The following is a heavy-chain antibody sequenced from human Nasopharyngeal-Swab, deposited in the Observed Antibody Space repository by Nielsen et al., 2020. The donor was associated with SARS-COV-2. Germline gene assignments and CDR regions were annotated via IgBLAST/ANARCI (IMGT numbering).Heavy chain of an antibody. Sequence: SLKISCAASGFTFDDYAMHWVRQAPGKGLEWVSGISWNSGSIGYADSVKGRFTISRDNSKNTLYLQMNSLRAEDTAVYYCAIETRYCSGGSCSTGGMDVWGQGTTVTVSS. CDR1: GFTFDDYA. CDR2: ISWNSGSI. J-gene: IGHJ6*02. V-gene: IGHV3-9*01. CDR3: AIETRYCSGGSCSTGGMDV. D-gene: IGHD2-15*01.